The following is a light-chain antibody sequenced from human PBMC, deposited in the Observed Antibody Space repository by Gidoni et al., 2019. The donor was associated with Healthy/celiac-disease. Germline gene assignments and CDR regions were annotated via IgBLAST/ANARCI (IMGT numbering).Light chain of an antibody. CDR2: AAS. CDR1: QSISSY. CDR3: QQSYSTPYT. J-gene: IGKJ2*01. V-gene: IGKV1-39*01. Sequence: GDRVTITCRASQSISSYLNWYQQKPGKAPKLLIYAASSLQSGVPSRFSGSGSGTDFTLTISSLQPEDFATYYCQQSYSTPYTFGQGTKLEIK.